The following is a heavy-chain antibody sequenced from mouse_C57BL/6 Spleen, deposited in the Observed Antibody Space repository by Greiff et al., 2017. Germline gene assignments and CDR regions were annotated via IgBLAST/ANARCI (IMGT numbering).Heavy chain of an antibody. Sequence: VKLMESGPGLVAPSQSLTITCTVSGFSLNSSGVHWVRQPPGKGLEWLVVIWSDGSTTHNYATKSRLSISKDNSKSQVFLKMHSLPPADTAMYFCARHALYGTYAMDYWGQGTSVTVSS. CDR3: ARHALYGTYAMDY. D-gene: IGHD1-1*01. CDR1: GFSLNSSG. V-gene: IGHV2-6-1*01. CDR2: IWSDGST. J-gene: IGHJ4*01.